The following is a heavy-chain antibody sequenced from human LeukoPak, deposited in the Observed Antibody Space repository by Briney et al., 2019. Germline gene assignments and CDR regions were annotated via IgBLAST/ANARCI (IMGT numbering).Heavy chain of an antibody. CDR3: ARVNQLQLYYFDY. D-gene: IGHD2-2*01. V-gene: IGHV4-61*02. J-gene: IGHJ4*02. Sequence: SETLSLTCTVSGGSISSGSYYWSWIRQPAGKGLEWIGRIYTSGSTNYNPSLKSRVTISVDTSKNQFSLKLSSVTAADTAVYYCARVNQLQLYYFDYWGQGTLVTVSS. CDR1: GGSISSGSYY. CDR2: IYTSGST.